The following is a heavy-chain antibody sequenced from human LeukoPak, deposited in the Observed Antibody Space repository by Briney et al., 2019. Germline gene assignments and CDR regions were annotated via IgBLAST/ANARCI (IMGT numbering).Heavy chain of an antibody. D-gene: IGHD6-6*01. CDR1: GGSISSSY. J-gene: IGHJ6*03. CDR3: ARLGYSSSSTGYYYYMDV. Sequence: SETPSLTCTVSGGSISSSYWSWIRQPAGKGLEWIGRIYTSGTTSYNPSLKSRVSISVDKSKNQLSLKVSSVTAADTAVYYCARLGYSSSSTGYYYYMDVWGKGTTVTVSS. CDR2: IYTSGTT. V-gene: IGHV4-4*07.